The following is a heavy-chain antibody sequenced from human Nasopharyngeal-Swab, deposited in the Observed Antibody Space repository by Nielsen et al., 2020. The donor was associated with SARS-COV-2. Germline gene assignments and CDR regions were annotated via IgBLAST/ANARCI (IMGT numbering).Heavy chain of an antibody. D-gene: IGHD1-1*01. CDR3: ARVLEVPPSDYYYYYMDV. CDR2: ISYDGSNK. J-gene: IGHJ6*03. V-gene: IGHV3-30-3*01. Sequence: GESLKISCAASGFTFSSYAMHWVRQAPSKGLEWVAVISYDGSNKYYADSVKGRFTISRDNSKNTLYLQMNSLRAEDTAVYYCARVLEVPPSDYYYYYMDVWGKGTTVTVSS. CDR1: GFTFSSYA.